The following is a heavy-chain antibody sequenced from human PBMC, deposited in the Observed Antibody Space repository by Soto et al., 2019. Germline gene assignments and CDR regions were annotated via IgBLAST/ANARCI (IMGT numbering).Heavy chain of an antibody. CDR3: ARERLLWFGELLPYYYYGMDV. V-gene: IGHV4-34*01. Sequence: PSETLSLTCAVYSGSFSGYYWSWIRQPPGKGLEWIGEINNSGSTNYNPSLKRRVTISVDTSKNQFSLKLSSVTAADTAVYYCARERLLWFGELLPYYYYGMDVWGQGNTVT. CDR1: SGSFSGYY. CDR2: INNSGST. D-gene: IGHD3-10*01. J-gene: IGHJ6*02.